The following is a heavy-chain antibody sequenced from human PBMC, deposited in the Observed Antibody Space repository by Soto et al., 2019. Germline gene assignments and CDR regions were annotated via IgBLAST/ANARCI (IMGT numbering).Heavy chain of an antibody. Sequence: SETLSLTCSVSGAALNSGNYYWSWIRQVPGKGLEWIGHIYVTGAVDYNPSLRDRITISQDTSERQFSLNLRLVTAADKAVYYCARLRIATNNYKWFDPWGQGTLVTVSS. CDR2: IYVTGAV. J-gene: IGHJ5*02. CDR3: ARLRIATNNYKWFDP. CDR1: GAALNSGNYY. D-gene: IGHD2-21*01. V-gene: IGHV4-31*03.